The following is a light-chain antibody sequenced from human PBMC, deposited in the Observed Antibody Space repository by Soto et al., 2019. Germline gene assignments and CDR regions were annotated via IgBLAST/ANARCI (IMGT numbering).Light chain of an antibody. Sequence: DMKLTQSPSFLSASEGDRVRITSPASQDIHVFLAWYQHKPGKAHRHLIVSASTLQSEVPSRFSGRRAGTEFTLTISSLQSEDLATYYCQKFNNYPPTFGHGTKVDSK. J-gene: IGKJ3*01. CDR2: SAS. V-gene: IGKV1-9*01. CDR3: QKFNNYPPT. CDR1: QDIHVF.